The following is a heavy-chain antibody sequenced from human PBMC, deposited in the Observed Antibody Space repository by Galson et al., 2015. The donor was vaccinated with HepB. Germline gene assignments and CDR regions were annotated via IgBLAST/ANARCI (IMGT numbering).Heavy chain of an antibody. Sequence: SLRLSCAASGFTVSSNYMSWVRQAPGKGLEWVSVIYSGGSTYYADSVKGRFTISRDNSKNTLYLQMNSLRAEDTAVYYCARAGDGYSYGLYYFDYWGQGTLVTVSS. V-gene: IGHV3-66*01. CDR3: ARAGDGYSYGLYYFDY. D-gene: IGHD5-18*01. CDR1: GFTVSSNY. J-gene: IGHJ4*02. CDR2: IYSGGST.